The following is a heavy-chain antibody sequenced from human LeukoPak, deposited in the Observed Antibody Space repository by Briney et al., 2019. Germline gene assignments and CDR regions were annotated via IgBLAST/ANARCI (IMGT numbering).Heavy chain of an antibody. CDR3: AKHWSYCSTTSCFFNYYYYMDV. Sequence: GGSLRLSCAASGFTFSAYGMSWVRQSPRKGLEWVSGVSGADGTTYYADSVKGRFTISRDNSKSTLYLQMNNLRAEDTAVYYCAKHWSYCSTTSCFFNYYYYMDVRGKGTTVTVSS. V-gene: IGHV3-23*01. J-gene: IGHJ6*03. D-gene: IGHD2-2*01. CDR2: VSGADGTT. CDR1: GFTFSAYG.